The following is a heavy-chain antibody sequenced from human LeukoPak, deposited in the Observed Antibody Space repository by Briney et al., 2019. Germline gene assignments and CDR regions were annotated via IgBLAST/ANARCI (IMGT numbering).Heavy chain of an antibody. J-gene: IGHJ4*02. D-gene: IGHD3-9*01. CDR1: GFTFTIYW. Sequence: PGGSRRLSCAASGFTFTIYWMSWVRQAPGKGLEWVPNIDQDGREKSFVDSVRGRFGISRDNAKNTLYLQMNSLRVEDTAVYYCARGRYLDWLPYFFDYWGQGTLVTVSS. V-gene: IGHV3-7*01. CDR3: ARGRYLDWLPYFFDY. CDR2: IDQDGREK.